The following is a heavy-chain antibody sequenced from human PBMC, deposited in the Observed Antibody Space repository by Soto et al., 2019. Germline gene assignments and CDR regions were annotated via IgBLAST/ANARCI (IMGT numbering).Heavy chain of an antibody. CDR3: ARDVLRIAGTTLGWFDP. V-gene: IGHV4-31*03. J-gene: IGHJ5*02. D-gene: IGHD1-7*01. Sequence: QVQLQESGPGLVKPSQTLSLTCTVSGGSISSGGYYWSWIRQHPGKGLEWIAYIYYSGSTYYNPSLQSRVTISVDTSKNQVSLKLSSVTAADTAVYYCARDVLRIAGTTLGWFDPWGQGTLVTVSS. CDR1: GGSISSGGYY. CDR2: IYYSGST.